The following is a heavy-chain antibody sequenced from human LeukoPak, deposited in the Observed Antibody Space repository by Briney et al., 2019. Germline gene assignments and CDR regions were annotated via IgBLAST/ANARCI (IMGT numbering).Heavy chain of an antibody. CDR3: ARDRIANWNYESDAFDI. Sequence: ASVKVSCKASGYTITGYYMHWVRQAPGQGLEWMGWINPNSGGTNYAQKFQGRVTMTRDTSISTAYMELSRLRSDDTAVYYCARDRIANWNYESDAFDIWGQGTMVTVSS. CDR2: INPNSGGT. J-gene: IGHJ3*02. V-gene: IGHV1-2*02. CDR1: GYTITGYY. D-gene: IGHD1-7*01.